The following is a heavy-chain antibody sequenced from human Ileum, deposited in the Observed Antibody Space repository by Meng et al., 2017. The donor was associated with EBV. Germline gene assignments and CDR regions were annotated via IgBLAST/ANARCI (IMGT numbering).Heavy chain of an antibody. CDR3: AKGGQWDPLDS. V-gene: IGHV4-59*01. CDR1: GVSISGNY. J-gene: IGHJ4*02. D-gene: IGHD1-26*01. CDR2: FYEGTT. Sequence: QVQLLESGPGLVKPSGTLSLPCDVSGVSISGNYWSWIRQSPVKGLEWIGFFYEGTTNYNPSHKSRVTIAAGPANNQISLRLSSVTSADTAVYYCAKGGQWDPLDSWGRGILVTVSS.